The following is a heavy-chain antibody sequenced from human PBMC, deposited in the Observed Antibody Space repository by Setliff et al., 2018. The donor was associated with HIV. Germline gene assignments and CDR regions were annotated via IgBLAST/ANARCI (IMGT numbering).Heavy chain of an antibody. CDR3: TRAQIAAPRPFDY. J-gene: IGHJ4*02. V-gene: IGHV4-34*01. D-gene: IGHD2-21*01. CDR2: VNHKGVA. CDR1: GGAFSGYY. Sequence: SETLSLTCAVYGGAFSGYYWTWIRQSPGRGLEWIGEVNHKGVANYSPSLMRRATISADTSKNQFSLGLSSVTAADTALYFCTRAQIAAPRPFDYWGQGTLVTGS.